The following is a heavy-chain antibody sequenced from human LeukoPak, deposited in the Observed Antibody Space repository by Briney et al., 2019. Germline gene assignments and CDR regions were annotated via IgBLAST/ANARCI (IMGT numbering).Heavy chain of an antibody. J-gene: IGHJ4*02. Sequence: GGSLRLSCAASGFTFSSYSMNWVRQAPGKGLEWVSSISSSSSYIYYADSVKGRFTISRDNSKNTLYLQMNSLRAEDTAVYYCARDSYYDILTGHTPTPPDYWGQGTLVTVSS. CDR2: ISSSSSYI. D-gene: IGHD3-9*01. CDR3: ARDSYYDILTGHTPTPPDY. CDR1: GFTFSSYS. V-gene: IGHV3-21*01.